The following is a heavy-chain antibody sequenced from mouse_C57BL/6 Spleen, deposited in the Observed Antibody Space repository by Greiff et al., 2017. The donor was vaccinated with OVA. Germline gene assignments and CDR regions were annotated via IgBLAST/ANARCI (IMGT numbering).Heavy chain of an antibody. CDR2: IYPGDGDT. D-gene: IGHD1-1*02. J-gene: IGHJ2*01. CDR1: GYAFSSYW. Sequence: VMLVESGAELVKPGASVKISCKASGYAFSSYWMNWVKQRPGKGLEWIGQIYPGDGDTNYNGKFKGKATLTADKSSSTAYMQLSSLTSEDSAVYFCARWGGNYFDYWGQGTTLTVSS. V-gene: IGHV1-80*01. CDR3: ARWGGNYFDY.